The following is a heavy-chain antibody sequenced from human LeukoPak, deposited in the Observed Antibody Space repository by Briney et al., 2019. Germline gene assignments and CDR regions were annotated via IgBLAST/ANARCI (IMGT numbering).Heavy chain of an antibody. CDR3: ARDLEYYYGSGSYYH. CDR1: GFTFSNYS. J-gene: IGHJ5*02. CDR2: VSISSSYI. Sequence: PGGSLRLSCAASGFTFSNYSMNWVRLAPGKGLEWVSSVSISSSYIFYADSVKGRLTISRDNAKNSLYLQMNTLRAEDTAVYYCARDLEYYYGSGSYYHWGQGTLVTVSS. V-gene: IGHV3-21*01. D-gene: IGHD3-10*01.